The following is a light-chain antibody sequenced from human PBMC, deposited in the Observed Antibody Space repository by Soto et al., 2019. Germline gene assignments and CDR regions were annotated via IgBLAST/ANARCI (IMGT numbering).Light chain of an antibody. CDR1: QSLLHRNGYNY. V-gene: IGKV2-28*01. Sequence: EIVMTQSPLSLPVTPGEPASISCRSSQSLLHRNGYNYLDWYLQKPGQSPQLLIYLGSNRASGVPDRFSGSGSGTDFTLKISRVEAEDVGVYYCVQALQAFTFGGGTKVEIK. J-gene: IGKJ4*01. CDR3: VQALQAFT. CDR2: LGS.